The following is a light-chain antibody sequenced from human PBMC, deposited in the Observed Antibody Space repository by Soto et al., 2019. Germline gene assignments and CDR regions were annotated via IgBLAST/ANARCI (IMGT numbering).Light chain of an antibody. V-gene: IGLV2-23*01. CDR2: EDS. Sequence: QSALTQPASVSGSPGQSITISCTGTSSDVGSYNLVSWYQQHPGKAPKLMIYEDSKRSSGVSNRFSGSKSGNTASLTISGLQADDEADYYCCSYAGSSIWVFGGGTKLTVL. CDR3: CSYAGSSIWV. CDR1: SSDVGSYNL. J-gene: IGLJ3*02.